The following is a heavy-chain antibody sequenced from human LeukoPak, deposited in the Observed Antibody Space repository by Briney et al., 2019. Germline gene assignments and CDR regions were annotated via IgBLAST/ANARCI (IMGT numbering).Heavy chain of an antibody. CDR2: IYDSGST. D-gene: IGHD2-2*02. J-gene: IGHJ4*02. Sequence: SETLSLTCTDAGGASSGEYWSWIRQPPGKGLEWIGYIYDSGSTNYNPSLKSRVTISVDTSKKQFSLKLRSVTAADTALYYCARLLYGRYSSDYWGRGTLVTVSS. CDR1: GGASSGEY. V-gene: IGHV4-59*08. CDR3: ARLLYGRYSSDY.